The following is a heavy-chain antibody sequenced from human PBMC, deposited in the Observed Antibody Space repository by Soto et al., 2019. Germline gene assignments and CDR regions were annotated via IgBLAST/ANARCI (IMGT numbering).Heavy chain of an antibody. V-gene: IGHV3-53*01. CDR2: IYSGGST. D-gene: IGHD1-1*01. J-gene: IGHJ6*02. Sequence: PGGSLRLSCAASGFTVSSNYMSWVRQAPGKGLEWVSVIYSGGSTYYADSVKGRFTISRDNSKNTLYLQMNSLRAEDTAVYYCARVPGSPNGTYYGMDAWGLGTTVTVSS. CDR3: ARVPGSPNGTYYGMDA. CDR1: GFTVSSNY.